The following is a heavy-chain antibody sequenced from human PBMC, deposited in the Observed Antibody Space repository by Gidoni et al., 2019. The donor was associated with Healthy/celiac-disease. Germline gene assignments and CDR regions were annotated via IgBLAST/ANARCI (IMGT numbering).Heavy chain of an antibody. CDR3: ATAGDGDNFLGGMYYYYGMDV. D-gene: IGHD3-3*01. Sequence: EVQLVESGGGLVQPGGSLRLSCAAFGFTYSSFELNWVSQAPGNGLEWVSYISSSGSTIYYAVSVKGRFTISRDNAKNSLYLQMNSLRAEDTAVYYCATAGDGDNFLGGMYYYYGMDVWGQGTTVTVSS. J-gene: IGHJ6*02. CDR1: GFTYSSFE. CDR2: ISSSGSTI. V-gene: IGHV3-48*03.